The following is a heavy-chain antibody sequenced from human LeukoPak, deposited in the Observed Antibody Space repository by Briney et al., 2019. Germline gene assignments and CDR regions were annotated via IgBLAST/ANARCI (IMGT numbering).Heavy chain of an antibody. Sequence: VASVKVSCKASGGTFSSYAISWVRQAPGQGLEWMGRIIPILGIANYAQKFQGRVTITADKSTGTAYMELSSLRSEDTAVYYCARAAPDFWSGLIMDWGQGTLVTVSS. CDR3: ARAAPDFWSGLIMD. CDR1: GGTFSSYA. J-gene: IGHJ4*02. V-gene: IGHV1-69*04. D-gene: IGHD3-3*01. CDR2: IIPILGIA.